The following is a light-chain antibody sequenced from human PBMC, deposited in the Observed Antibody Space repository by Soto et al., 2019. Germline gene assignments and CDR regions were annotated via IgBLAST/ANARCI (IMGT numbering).Light chain of an antibody. Sequence: QSVLTQPASVSGSPGQSITISCTGTSRDVGDYNYVSWYQQHPGKAPKLMIFDVSNRPSGVSNRFSGSKSGNTASLTISGLQAEDEADYYCSSYTSSSTRVFGTGTKLTVL. CDR2: DVS. V-gene: IGLV2-14*01. CDR3: SSYTSSSTRV. J-gene: IGLJ1*01. CDR1: SRDVGDYNY.